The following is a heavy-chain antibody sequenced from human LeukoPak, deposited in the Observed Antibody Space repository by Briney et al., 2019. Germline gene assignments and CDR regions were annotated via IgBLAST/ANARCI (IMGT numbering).Heavy chain of an antibody. V-gene: IGHV4-4*07. CDR1: GGSINNYY. J-gene: IGHJ3*02. Sequence: SETLSLTCTVSGGSINNYYWSWIRQPAGKGLEWIGHIYTRGSTNYNPSLKSRVTMSVDTSKNQFSLKLSSVTAADTAVYYCARGRYCSADICSGGDAFDIWGQGTMVSVSS. D-gene: IGHD2-15*01. CDR2: IYTRGST. CDR3: ARGRYCSADICSGGDAFDI.